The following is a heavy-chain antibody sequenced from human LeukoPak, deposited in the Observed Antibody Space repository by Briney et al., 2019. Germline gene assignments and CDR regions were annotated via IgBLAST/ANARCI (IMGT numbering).Heavy chain of an antibody. CDR2: ISYDGSNK. V-gene: IGHV3-30-3*01. D-gene: IGHD6-19*01. CDR1: GFTFSSYA. J-gene: IGHJ4*02. Sequence: GGSLRLSCAASGFTFSSYAMHWVRQAPGKGLEWVAVISYDGSNKYYADSVKGRFTISRDNSKNTLYLQMNSLRAEDTAVYYCVLVERSSGWYEGAFDYWGQGTLVTVSS. CDR3: VLVERSSGWYEGAFDY.